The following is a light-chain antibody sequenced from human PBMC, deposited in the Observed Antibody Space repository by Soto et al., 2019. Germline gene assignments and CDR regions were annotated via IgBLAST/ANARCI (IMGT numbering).Light chain of an antibody. CDR1: QSLTNNY. V-gene: IGKV3-20*01. CDR3: QQYEAVVT. Sequence: EILFTQSPGTLSLSPGERATLSCRASQSLTNNYFAWYQQKPGRALRLLIDGASTRATGIPDRLSGGGSGTDFTLTIRRLEPEDVAVYYCQQYEAVVTFGQGTKVDIK. J-gene: IGKJ1*01. CDR2: GAS.